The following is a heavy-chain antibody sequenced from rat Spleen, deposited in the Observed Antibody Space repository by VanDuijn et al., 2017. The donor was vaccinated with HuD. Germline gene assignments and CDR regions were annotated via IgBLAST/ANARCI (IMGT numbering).Heavy chain of an antibody. CDR3: ARSDFSSPYYFDY. CDR1: GFSLSSYG. Sequence: QVQLKESGPGLVKPSLTLSLTCTVSGFSLSSYGVIWVRQPPGKGLEWMGVIWGNGNTNYNSALKSRLSISRDTSKSQLFLQMNNLQTEDTAMYFWARSDFSSPYYFDYWGQGVMVTVSS. J-gene: IGHJ2*01. D-gene: IGHD1-2*01. CDR2: IWGNGNT. V-gene: IGHV2S61*01.